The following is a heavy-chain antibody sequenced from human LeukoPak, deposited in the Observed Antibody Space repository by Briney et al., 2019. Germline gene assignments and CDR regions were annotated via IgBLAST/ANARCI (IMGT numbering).Heavy chain of an antibody. V-gene: IGHV3-7*01. D-gene: IGHD1-1*01. CDR2: VNHEGGDI. CDR1: GFAFSNSW. J-gene: IGHJ6*02. CDR3: ATYINWVAGDV. Sequence: PGGSLRLSCAASGFAFSNSWMSWVRQAPGKRLEWVANVNHEGGDIHYVDSVKGRFTISRDNAKDSLYLQMNSLRAEDTAVYYCATYINWVAGDVWGQGTTVTVSS.